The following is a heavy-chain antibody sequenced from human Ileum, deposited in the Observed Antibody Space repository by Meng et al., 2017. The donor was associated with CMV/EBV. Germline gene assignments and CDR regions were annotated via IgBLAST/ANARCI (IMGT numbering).Heavy chain of an antibody. CDR3: ARGFYYGLH. CDR1: GFTFSTFG. J-gene: IGHJ4*02. V-gene: IGHV3-21*01. D-gene: IGHD3-10*01. Sequence: GESGGGLVKPGGSLRLSCAASGFTFSTFGMNWVRQAPGKGPEWVSYISASGGPIYYADSVKGRFTISRDDAKNSLYLQMNNLRAEDTAVYYCARGFYYGLHWGQGTLVTVSS. CDR2: ISASGGPI.